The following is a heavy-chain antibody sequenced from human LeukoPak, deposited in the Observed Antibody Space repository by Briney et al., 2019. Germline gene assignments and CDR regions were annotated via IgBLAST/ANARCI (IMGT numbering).Heavy chain of an antibody. CDR1: GFTFSDYY. V-gene: IGHV3-11*04. J-gene: IGHJ5*02. Sequence: PGGSLRLSCAASGFTFSDYYMSWIRQAPGKGLEWVSYISSSGSTIYYADSVKGRFTISRDNAKNSLYLQMNSLRAEDTAVYYCARGGIVVVPAATENWFDPWGQGTLVTVSS. CDR3: ARGGIVVVPAATENWFDP. D-gene: IGHD2-2*01. CDR2: ISSSGSTI.